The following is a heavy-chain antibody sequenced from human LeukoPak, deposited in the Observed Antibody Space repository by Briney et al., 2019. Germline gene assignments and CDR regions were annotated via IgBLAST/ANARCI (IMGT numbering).Heavy chain of an antibody. CDR3: AIHCSGGSCSRSYYFDY. CDR1: GYTFSSYA. J-gene: IGHJ4*02. V-gene: IGHV1-3*01. Sequence: GASVKVSCKASGYTFSSYAMHWARQAPGQRLEWMGWINAGNSNTKYSQKFQDRITFISDTSASTAYMELSSLRSEDTAVYYCAIHCSGGSCSRSYYFDYWGQGTLVTVSS. D-gene: IGHD2-15*01. CDR2: INAGNSNT.